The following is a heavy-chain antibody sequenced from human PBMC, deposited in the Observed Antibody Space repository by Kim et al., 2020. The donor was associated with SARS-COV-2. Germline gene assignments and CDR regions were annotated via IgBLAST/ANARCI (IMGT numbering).Heavy chain of an antibody. V-gene: IGHV4-39*01. CDR3: ARHLRPHGMAV. CDR1: DGSISGSNYY. J-gene: IGHJ6*02. CDR2: FYHKSGTT. Sequence: SETLSLTCTVSDGSISGSNYYLAWIRQPPGEGLEWIGTFYHKSGTTNFNPSLKSRVTVSVDTSKNNFFLRLTSVTAADKAVYYCARHLRPHGMAVWGQGT.